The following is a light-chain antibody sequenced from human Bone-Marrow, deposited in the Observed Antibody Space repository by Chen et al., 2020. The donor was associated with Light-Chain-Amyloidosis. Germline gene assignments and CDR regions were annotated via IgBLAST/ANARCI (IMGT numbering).Light chain of an antibody. CDR2: EVN. CDR1: SRDIGSYNY. CDR3: STYSMRSPLDI. V-gene: IGLV2-14*01. Sequence: QSALTQPASVSGSPGQSITISCTGTSRDIGSYNYVSWYQQLPGKAPSLILYEVNQRPSWVSPRLCGSKSDNTASLPISGLQAADEADYYCSTYSMRSPLDIFGTGTTVTVL. J-gene: IGLJ1*01.